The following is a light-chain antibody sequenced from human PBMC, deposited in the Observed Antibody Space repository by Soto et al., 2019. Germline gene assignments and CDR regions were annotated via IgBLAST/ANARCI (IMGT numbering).Light chain of an antibody. CDR1: SSNIGSNT. J-gene: IGLJ3*02. V-gene: IGLV1-44*01. CDR3: ASWDVSLNGFWV. CDR2: DND. Sequence: QSVLTQPPSASGTPGQTVTISCSGSSSNIGSNTVNWYQHLPGTAPKLLIYDNDQRPSGAPDRFSGSKSGTSASLAISGLQSEDEADYYCASWDVSLNGFWVFGGGTKLTVL.